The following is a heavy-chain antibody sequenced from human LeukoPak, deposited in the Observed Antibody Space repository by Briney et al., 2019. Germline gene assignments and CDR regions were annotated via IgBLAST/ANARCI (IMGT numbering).Heavy chain of an antibody. Sequence: ASVKVSCKASGYTFTGYYMHWVRQAPGQGLEWMGRINPNCGGTNYAQKFQGRVTMTRDTSINTAYMDLSRLRSDDTAVYYCARGRNSVYYFNVVAPYYFDYWGQGTLVTVSS. D-gene: IGHD3-22*01. CDR3: ARGRNSVYYFNVVAPYYFDY. J-gene: IGHJ4*02. V-gene: IGHV1-2*06. CDR2: INPNCGGT. CDR1: GYTFTGYY.